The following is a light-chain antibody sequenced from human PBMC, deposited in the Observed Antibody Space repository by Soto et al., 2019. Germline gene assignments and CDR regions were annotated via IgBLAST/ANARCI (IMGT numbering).Light chain of an antibody. Sequence: QSVLTQPPSASGTPWQRVTISCSGSSSNIGSNTVNWYQQLPGTAPKLLIYSNNERPSGVPDRFSGSKSGTSASLAISGLQSEDEADFYCAAWDDSLNAYVIGTGTKVTVL. CDR3: AAWDDSLNAYV. CDR1: SSNIGSNT. J-gene: IGLJ1*01. CDR2: SNN. V-gene: IGLV1-44*01.